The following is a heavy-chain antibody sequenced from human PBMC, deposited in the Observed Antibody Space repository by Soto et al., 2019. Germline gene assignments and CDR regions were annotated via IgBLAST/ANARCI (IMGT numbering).Heavy chain of an antibody. Sequence: SETLSLTCTVSGGSISSSSYYWGWIRQPPGKGLEWIGSIYYSGSTYYNPSLKSRVTISVDTSKNQFSLKLSSVTAADTAVYYCAGWYYYDSSGRNYYYGMDVWGQGTTVTVSS. V-gene: IGHV4-39*01. CDR1: GGSISSSSYY. D-gene: IGHD3-22*01. J-gene: IGHJ6*02. CDR3: AGWYYYDSSGRNYYYGMDV. CDR2: IYYSGST.